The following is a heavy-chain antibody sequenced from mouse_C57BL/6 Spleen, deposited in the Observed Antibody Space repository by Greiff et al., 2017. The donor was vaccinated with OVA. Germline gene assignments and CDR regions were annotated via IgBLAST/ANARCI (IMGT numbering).Heavy chain of an antibody. CDR3: ATPIYYEYEAWLAY. CDR2: IDPANGNT. Sequence: EVQLQESVAELVRPGASVKLSCTASGFNIKNYYMHWVKQRPEQGLEWIGRIDPANGNTKYAPKFQGKATITADTSSNTAYMQLSSLTSEDTAIYYCATPIYYEYEAWLAYWGQGTLVTVSA. V-gene: IGHV14-3*01. J-gene: IGHJ3*01. D-gene: IGHD2-4*01. CDR1: GFNIKNYY.